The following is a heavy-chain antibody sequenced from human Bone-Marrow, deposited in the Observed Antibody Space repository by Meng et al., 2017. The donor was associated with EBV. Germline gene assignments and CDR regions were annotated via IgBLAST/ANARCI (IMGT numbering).Heavy chain of an antibody. Sequence: QAMLGRAGAGVKKPEDSVKVSCKASGYTFTSYAMHWVRQAPGQRLEWMGWINAGNGNTKYSQKFQGRVTITRDTSASTAYMELSSLRSEDTAVYYCASNLLGSSGYPDWGQGTLVTVSS. D-gene: IGHD3-22*01. J-gene: IGHJ4*02. CDR1: GYTFTSYA. CDR3: ASNLLGSSGYPD. CDR2: INAGNGNT. V-gene: IGHV1-3*01.